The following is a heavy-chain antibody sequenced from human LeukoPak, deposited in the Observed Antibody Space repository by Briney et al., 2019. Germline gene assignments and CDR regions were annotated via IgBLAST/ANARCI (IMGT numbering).Heavy chain of an antibody. CDR3: AAQYDFWSGYYTSGDYYYGMDV. D-gene: IGHD3-3*01. Sequence: ASVKVSCKASGLTFTSSAMQWVRQARGQRLEWIGWIVVGSGNTNYAQKFQERVTITRDMSTSTAYMELSSLRSEDTAVYYCAAQYDFWSGYYTSGDYYYGMDVWGQGTTVTVSS. J-gene: IGHJ6*02. V-gene: IGHV1-58*02. CDR1: GLTFTSSA. CDR2: IVVGSGNT.